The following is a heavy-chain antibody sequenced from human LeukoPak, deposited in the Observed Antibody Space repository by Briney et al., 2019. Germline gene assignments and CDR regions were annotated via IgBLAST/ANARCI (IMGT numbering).Heavy chain of an antibody. CDR2: INSVGNIT. CDR3: ARSPNCGGDCS. CDR1: GFTFSIYW. V-gene: IGHV3-74*01. J-gene: IGHJ5*02. D-gene: IGHD2-21*02. Sequence: PGASLRLSCAASGFTFSIYWMHWVRQAPGKGPVWVSRINSVGNITSYTDSVKGRFTITRDNAKNTLYLQMNNLRVDDTAVYYCARSPNCGGDCSWGQGTLVTVSS.